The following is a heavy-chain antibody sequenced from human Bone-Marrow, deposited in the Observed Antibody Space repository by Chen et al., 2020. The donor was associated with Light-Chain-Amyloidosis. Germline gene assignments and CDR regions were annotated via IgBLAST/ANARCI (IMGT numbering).Heavy chain of an antibody. CDR1: GYSISSGYY. CDR3: AMERITIFGVPPDAFDI. Sequence: QVQLQESGPGLVKPSETLSLTCTVSGYSISSGYYWGWIRQPTGKGLEWIGSIYHSGSTYYNPSLKRRVTISVDTSKNQFSLKLSSVTAADTAVYYCAMERITIFGVPPDAFDIWGQGTMVTVSS. D-gene: IGHD3-3*01. V-gene: IGHV4-38-2*02. J-gene: IGHJ3*02. CDR2: IYHSGST.